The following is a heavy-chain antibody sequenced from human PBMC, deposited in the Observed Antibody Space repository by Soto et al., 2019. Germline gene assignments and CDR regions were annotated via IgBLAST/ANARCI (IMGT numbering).Heavy chain of an antibody. J-gene: IGHJ5*02. CDR3: ARLANWFDP. V-gene: IGHV4-61*01. Sequence: SETLSLTCTVSVGSVSSDSYCWSWIRQAPGKGLEWIGYIFHRGRTNYNPSLKSRVTISVDTSKNQFSLNLSSVTAADTAVYYCARLANWFDPWGQGTLVTVSS. CDR2: IFHRGRT. CDR1: VGSVSSDSYC.